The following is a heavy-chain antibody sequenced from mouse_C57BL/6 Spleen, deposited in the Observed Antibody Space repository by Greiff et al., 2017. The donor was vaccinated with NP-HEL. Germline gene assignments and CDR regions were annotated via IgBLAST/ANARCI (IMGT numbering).Heavy chain of an antibody. CDR2: INPSTGGT. CDR1: GYSFTGYY. V-gene: IGHV1-42*01. Sequence: EVQLQQPGPELVKPGASVKISCKASGYSFTGYYMNWVKQSPEKSLEWIGEINPSTGGTTYNQKFKAKATLTVDKSSSTAYMQLKSLTSEDSAVYYCARGFAYWGQGTLVTVSA. CDR3: ARGFAY. J-gene: IGHJ3*01.